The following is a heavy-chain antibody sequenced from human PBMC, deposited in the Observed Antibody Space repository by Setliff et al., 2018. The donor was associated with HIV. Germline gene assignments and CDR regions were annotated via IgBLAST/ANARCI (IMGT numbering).Heavy chain of an antibody. CDR1: GGSISSGHY. J-gene: IGHJ6*02. CDR3: ARMDSSTWPDYYIYGMDV. Sequence: PSETLSLTCTVSGGSISSGHYWTWIRQPPGKGLEWIGYIRYSGWTEYDPSLMSRVTMSVDSSKNHFSLKVRSVTAADTAVYYCARMDSSTWPDYYIYGMDVWGQGTTVTVSS. D-gene: IGHD2-2*01. V-gene: IGHV4-61*03. CDR2: IRYSGWT.